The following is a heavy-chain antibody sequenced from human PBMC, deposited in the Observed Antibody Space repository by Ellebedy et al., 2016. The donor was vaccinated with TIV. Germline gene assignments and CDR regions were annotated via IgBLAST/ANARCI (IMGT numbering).Heavy chain of an antibody. V-gene: IGHV3-23*01. CDR2: ISDSGGST. J-gene: IGHJ6*02. Sequence: GESLKISCAASGFTFSSYAMSWVRQAPGKGPEWISAISDSGGSTYYADSVKGRFTISRDSSKNTLYLQMNTLRPEDTAVYYCAKIGDVWGQGTTVTVSS. CDR1: GFTFSSYA. CDR3: AKIGDV.